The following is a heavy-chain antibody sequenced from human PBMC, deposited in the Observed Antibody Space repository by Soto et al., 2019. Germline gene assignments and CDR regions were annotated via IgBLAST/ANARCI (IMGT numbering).Heavy chain of an antibody. CDR3: AKPAAAAAPDY. Sequence: EVQLLESGGGLVQPGGSLRLSCAASGFTFSSYAMSWVRQAPGKGLEWVSLISGSGGVTYYADSVKGRFTITRENSKKPLYLEMNSMRADNTAISSCAKPAAAAAPDYWGQGTLVTVSS. CDR1: GFTFSSYA. CDR2: ISGSGGVT. J-gene: IGHJ4*02. V-gene: IGHV3-23*01. D-gene: IGHD6-13*01.